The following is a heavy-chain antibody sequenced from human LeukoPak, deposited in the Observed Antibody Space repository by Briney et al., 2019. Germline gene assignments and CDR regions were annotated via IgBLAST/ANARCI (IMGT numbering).Heavy chain of an antibody. D-gene: IGHD2-2*01. CDR3: ARENIVVVPAASLGYYYYYMDV. J-gene: IGHJ6*03. CDR1: GFTFSSYS. Sequence: GGSLRLSCAASGFTFSSYSMKWVRQAPGKGLEWVSYISSSSSTIYYADSVKGRFTISRDNAKNSLYLQMNSLRAEDTAVYYCARENIVVVPAASLGYYYYYMDVWGKGTTVTVSS. CDR2: ISSSSSTI. V-gene: IGHV3-48*04.